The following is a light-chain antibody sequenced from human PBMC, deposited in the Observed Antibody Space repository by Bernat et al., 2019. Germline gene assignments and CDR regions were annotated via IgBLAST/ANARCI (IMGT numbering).Light chain of an antibody. V-gene: IGKV1-12*01. CDR1: QRFNSW. CDR3: QQADSFPIA. J-gene: IGKJ5*01. CDR2: AAS. Sequence: DIQMTQSPSSVSASVGDRVTIPCRASQRFNSWVAWYQQKPGKAPKLLIYAASSLQSGVPSRFSGSGSGTDFTLTISSLQPEDFATYYCQQADSFPIAFGQGTRLESK.